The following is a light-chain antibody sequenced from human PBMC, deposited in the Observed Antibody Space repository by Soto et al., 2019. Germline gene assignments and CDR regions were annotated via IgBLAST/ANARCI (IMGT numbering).Light chain of an antibody. CDR2: EVT. V-gene: IGLV2-14*01. Sequence: QSVLTQLASVSGSPGQSITISCSGASSDVGSYNHVAWYQQFPGKTPKLIIYEVTYRPSGVSHRFSASKSGNTASLTISGLQAEDEADYYCISYTGSSTSYVFGTGTKVTVL. CDR3: ISYTGSSTSYV. CDR1: SSDVGSYNH. J-gene: IGLJ1*01.